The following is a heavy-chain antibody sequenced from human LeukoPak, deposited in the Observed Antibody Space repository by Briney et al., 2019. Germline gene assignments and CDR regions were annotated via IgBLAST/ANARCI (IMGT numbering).Heavy chain of an antibody. Sequence: ASVKVSCKASGYTFTGYYMHWVRQVPGQGLEWMGWINPNSGGTNYAQKFQGRVTMTRDTSISTAYMELSRLRSDDTAVYYCARGGSGYDYRNIDYWGQGTLVTVSS. CDR3: ARGGSGYDYRNIDY. J-gene: IGHJ4*02. D-gene: IGHD5-12*01. CDR1: GYTFTGYY. V-gene: IGHV1-2*02. CDR2: INPNSGGT.